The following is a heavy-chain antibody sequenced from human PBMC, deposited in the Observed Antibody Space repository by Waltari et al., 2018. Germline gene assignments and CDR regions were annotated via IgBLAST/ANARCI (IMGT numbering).Heavy chain of an antibody. CDR1: GFTFSSYG. D-gene: IGHD6-13*01. CDR3: AACPFYSGSWNYFDY. J-gene: IGHJ4*02. CDR2: IRYDGSNK. Sequence: QVQLVESGGGVVQPGGSLRLSCAASGFTFSSYGMHWVRQAPGKGLEWVAFIRYDGSNKYYADSVKGRFTISRDNSKNTLYLQMNSLRAEDTAVYICAACPFYSGSWNYFDYWGQGSLVTVSS. V-gene: IGHV3-30*02.